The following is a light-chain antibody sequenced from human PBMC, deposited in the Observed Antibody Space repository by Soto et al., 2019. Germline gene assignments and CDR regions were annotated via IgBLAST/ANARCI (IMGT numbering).Light chain of an antibody. CDR2: GAS. Sequence: EIVLTQSPGTLSLSPGDRATLSCRASQSVGSNYLAWYQQKPGQAPRLLFYGASIRATGIPDRFSGRGSGTDFTLTISRLEPEDFAVYYCQHFGYSQSTFGQGTRLEI. J-gene: IGKJ5*01. CDR1: QSVGSNY. CDR3: QHFGYSQST. V-gene: IGKV3-20*01.